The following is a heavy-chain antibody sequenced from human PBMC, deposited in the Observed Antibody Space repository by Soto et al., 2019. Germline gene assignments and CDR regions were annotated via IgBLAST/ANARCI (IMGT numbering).Heavy chain of an antibody. CDR1: GFTFSTYA. V-gene: IGHV3-23*01. D-gene: IGHD6-19*01. J-gene: IGHJ4*02. Sequence: EVQLLESGGGLVQPGGSLRLSCAASGFTFSTYAMNWVRQAPGKGLEWVSGISGSGDSTYYADSVKGRFTVSRDNSKNTLYLQMNSLRAEDTAVLYCAKERSSGWSFDYWGQGTPFTVSS. CDR2: ISGSGDST. CDR3: AKERSSGWSFDY.